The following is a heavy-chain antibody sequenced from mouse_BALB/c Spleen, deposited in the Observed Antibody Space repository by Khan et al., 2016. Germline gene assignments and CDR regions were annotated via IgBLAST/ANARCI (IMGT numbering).Heavy chain of an antibody. V-gene: IGHV14-4*02. CDR1: GFNIKDYY. Sequence: VQLQQSGAELVRSGASVKLSCTASGFNIKDYYMHWVKQRPEQGLEWIGWIDPENGDTEYAPKFQGKATMTADTSSNTAYLQLSSLTSEDTAVYYCNAWGGFDYWCQGTTLTVSS. CDR3: NAWGGFDY. CDR2: IDPENGDT. D-gene: IGHD1-1*02. J-gene: IGHJ2*01.